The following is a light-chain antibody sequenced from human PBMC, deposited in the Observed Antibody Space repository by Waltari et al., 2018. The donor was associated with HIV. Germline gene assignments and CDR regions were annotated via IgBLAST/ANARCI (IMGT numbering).Light chain of an antibody. CDR1: SSALGAYDY. CDR2: EVT. Sequence: QSALTQPPSASGSLGQSVTISCTGSSSALGAYDYVSWFQQHPHSAPKLLLYEVTRRPSTVSDRFSGSRSGYTAFLTVAGLQPDDEATYFCSSYGDSLRVLFGGGTNVTVL. J-gene: IGLJ2*01. CDR3: SSYGDSLRVL. V-gene: IGLV2-8*01.